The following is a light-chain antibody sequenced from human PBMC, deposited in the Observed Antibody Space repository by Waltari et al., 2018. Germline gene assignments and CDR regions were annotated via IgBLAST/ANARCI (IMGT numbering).Light chain of an antibody. CDR2: GAS. J-gene: IGKJ2*01. V-gene: IGKV3-20*01. CDR1: HAVNGDY. CDR3: QQYGNTPYT. Sequence: EIVLTQSPDTLSLSPGERTTLSCRASHAVNGDYLAWYQQKPGQAPRLLIYGASRRATGIPDRFRGDGSGTDFTLTISRLEPDDFVMYFCQQYGNTPYTFGQGTKLHIE.